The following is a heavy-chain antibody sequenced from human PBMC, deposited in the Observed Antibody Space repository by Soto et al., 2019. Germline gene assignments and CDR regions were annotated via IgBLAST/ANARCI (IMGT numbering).Heavy chain of an antibody. CDR3: AAGGGLPRYY. D-gene: IGHD5-12*01. V-gene: IGHV4-39*01. Sequence: SETLSLTCTVSGGSISSSGYYWGWIRQPPGKGLEWIGRIHYGGSTYYNPSLKSRVTISVDTSKNQFSLKVSSVTAADTAVYYCAAGGGLPRYYWGQGTLVTVSS. CDR1: GGSISSSGYY. CDR2: IHYGGST. J-gene: IGHJ4*02.